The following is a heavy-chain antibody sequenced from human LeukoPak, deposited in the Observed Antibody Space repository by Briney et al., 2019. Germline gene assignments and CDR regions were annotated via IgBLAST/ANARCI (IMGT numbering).Heavy chain of an antibody. CDR1: GFTFSSYA. D-gene: IGHD3-22*01. CDR3: ASDVHYYDSSGYGDSFDY. J-gene: IGHJ4*02. Sequence: GRSLRLSCAASGFTFSSYAMHWVRQAPGKGLEWVAVISYDGGNKYYADSVKGRFTISRDNSKNTLYLQMNSLRAEDTAVYYCASDVHYYDSSGYGDSFDYWGQGTLVTVSS. CDR2: ISYDGGNK. V-gene: IGHV3-30-3*01.